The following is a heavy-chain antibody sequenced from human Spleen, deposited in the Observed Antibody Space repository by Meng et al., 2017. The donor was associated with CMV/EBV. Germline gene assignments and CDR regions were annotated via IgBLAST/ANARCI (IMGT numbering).Heavy chain of an antibody. D-gene: IGHD2-2*01. Sequence: GESLKISCSASGFTFSSYSMNWVRQAPGKGLEWVSSISSSSSYIYYADSVKGRFTISSDNAKNSLYLQMNSLRAEDTAVYYCARDCGTSCYGYYYSGMDVWGQGTTVTVSS. V-gene: IGHV3-21*01. J-gene: IGHJ6*02. CDR3: ARDCGTSCYGYYYSGMDV. CDR1: GFTFSSYS. CDR2: ISSSSSYI.